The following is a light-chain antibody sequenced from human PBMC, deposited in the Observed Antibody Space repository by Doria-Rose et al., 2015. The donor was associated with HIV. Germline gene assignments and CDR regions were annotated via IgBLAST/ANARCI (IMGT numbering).Light chain of an antibody. J-gene: IGKJ5*01. CDR1: QRVKSSY. CDR3: QQYGTSRGT. Sequence: TQSPGTLSLSPGERATLSCRASQRVKSSYLAWYQQKHGQAPRLLIYDASTSATGIPDRFSGSGSGTDFTLTISILEPEDVVVYYCQQYGTSRGTFGQGTRLEI. V-gene: IGKV3-20*01. CDR2: DAS.